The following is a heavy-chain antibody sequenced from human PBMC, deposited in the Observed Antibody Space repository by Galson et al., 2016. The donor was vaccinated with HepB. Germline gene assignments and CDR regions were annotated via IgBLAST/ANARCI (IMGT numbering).Heavy chain of an antibody. V-gene: IGHV3-49*03. Sequence: SLRLSCAASGVGFGDYAMSWFRQAPGKGLEWVGLIRNKAFDGTTDYAASVKGRFTISRDDSKTIAYLQMNSLKTEDTATDYCARDVRLRFGADVFDIWGQGTMVTVSS. J-gene: IGHJ3*02. CDR3: ARDVRLRFGADVFDI. D-gene: IGHD3-3*01. CDR2: IRNKAFDGTT. CDR1: GVGFGDYA.